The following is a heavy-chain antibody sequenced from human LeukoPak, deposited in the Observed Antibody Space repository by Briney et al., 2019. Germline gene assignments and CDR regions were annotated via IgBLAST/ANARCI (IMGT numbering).Heavy chain of an antibody. CDR3: AGTYCSGGSCSAFDI. Sequence: GGSLRLSCAASGFTFSDYYMSWIRQAPGKGLEWVSYISSSGSTIYYADSVKGRFTISRDNAKNSLYLQMNSLRAEDTAVYNCAGTYCSGGSCSAFDIWGQGTMVTVSS. CDR1: GFTFSDYY. D-gene: IGHD2-15*01. J-gene: IGHJ3*02. CDR2: ISSSGSTI. V-gene: IGHV3-11*04.